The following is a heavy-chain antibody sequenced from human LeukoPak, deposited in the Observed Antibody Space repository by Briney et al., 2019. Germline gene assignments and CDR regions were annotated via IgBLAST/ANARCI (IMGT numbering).Heavy chain of an antibody. V-gene: IGHV3-33*01. CDR1: GFTFSSYG. J-gene: IGHJ4*02. CDR3: ARDGSGSYYGYFDY. CDR2: IWYDGSNK. D-gene: IGHD3-10*01. Sequence: GGSLRLSCAASGFTFSSYGMHWVRQAPGKGLEWVAVIWYDGSNKYYADSVKGRFTISRNNSKNTLYLQMNSLRAEDTAVYHCARDGSGSYYGYFDYWGQGTLATVSS.